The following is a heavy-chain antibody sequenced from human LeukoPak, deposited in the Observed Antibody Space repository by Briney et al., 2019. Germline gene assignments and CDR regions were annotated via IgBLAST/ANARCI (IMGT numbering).Heavy chain of an antibody. D-gene: IGHD2-21*02. CDR3: ARGSPEVGTGFDY. Sequence: SETLSLTCTVSGGSISSYYWSWIRQPPGKGLGWIGYIYYSGSTTYNPSLKSRVTISVDTSKYQFSLKLSSVTAADTAVYYCARGSPEVGTGFDYWGQGTLVTVSS. J-gene: IGHJ4*02. CDR1: GGSISSYY. V-gene: IGHV4-59*01. CDR2: IYYSGST.